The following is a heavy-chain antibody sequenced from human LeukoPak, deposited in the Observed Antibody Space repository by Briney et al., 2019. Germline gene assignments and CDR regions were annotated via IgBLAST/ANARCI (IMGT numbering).Heavy chain of an antibody. D-gene: IGHD6-13*01. CDR2: IYYSGST. V-gene: IGHV4-59*01. Sequence: SETLSLTCAVYGGSFSGYYWSWIRQPPGKGLEWIGYIYYSGSTNYNPSLKSRVTISVDTSKNQFSLKLSSVTAADTAVYYCARADYSSSWYFDYWGQGTLVTVSS. CDR1: GGSFSGYY. CDR3: ARADYSSSWYFDY. J-gene: IGHJ4*02.